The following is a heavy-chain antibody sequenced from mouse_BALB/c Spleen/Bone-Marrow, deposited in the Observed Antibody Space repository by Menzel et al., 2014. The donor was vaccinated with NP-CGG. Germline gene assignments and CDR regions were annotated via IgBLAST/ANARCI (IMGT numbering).Heavy chain of an antibody. V-gene: IGHV5-15*02. D-gene: IGHD1-1*01. CDR1: GFTFSDYG. CDR2: ISNLAYSI. J-gene: IGHJ1*01. CDR3: ARDYYGSSYWYFDV. Sequence: EVMLVESGGGLVQPGGSRKLSCAASGFTFSDYGMAWVRQAPGKGPEWVAFISNLAYSIYYADTVTGRFTISRENAKNTLYLEMSSLRSEDAAMYDCARDYYGSSYWYFDVWGAGTTVTVSS.